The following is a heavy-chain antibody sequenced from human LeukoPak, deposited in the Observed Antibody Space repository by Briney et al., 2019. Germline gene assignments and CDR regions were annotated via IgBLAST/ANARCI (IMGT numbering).Heavy chain of an antibody. J-gene: IGHJ4*02. CDR1: GFTFSSYG. CDR3: ARDASAYSGSYLDY. V-gene: IGHV3-33*01. CDR2: IWYDGSNK. D-gene: IGHD1-26*01. Sequence: GGSLRLSCAASGFTFSSYGMPWVRQAPGKGLEWVAVIWYDGSNKYYADSVKGRFTISRDNSKNTLYLQMNSLRAEDTAVYYCARDASAYSGSYLDYWGQGTLVTVSS.